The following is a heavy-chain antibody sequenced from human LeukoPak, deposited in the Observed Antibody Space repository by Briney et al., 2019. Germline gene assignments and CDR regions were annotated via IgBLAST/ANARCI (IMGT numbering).Heavy chain of an antibody. D-gene: IGHD2-2*01. CDR2: ISAYNGNT. CDR1: GYTFTSYG. Sequence: ASVKVSCKASGYTFTSYGISRVRQAPGQGLEWMGWISAYNGNTNYAQKLQGRVTMTTDTSTSTAYMELRSLRSDDTAVYYCAREWKYCSSTSCYRAWFDPWGQGTLVTVSS. CDR3: AREWKYCSSTSCYRAWFDP. V-gene: IGHV1-18*01. J-gene: IGHJ5*02.